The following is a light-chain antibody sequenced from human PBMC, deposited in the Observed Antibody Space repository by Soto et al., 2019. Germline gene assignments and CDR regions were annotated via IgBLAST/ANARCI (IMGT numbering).Light chain of an antibody. V-gene: IGKV3-20*01. CDR3: QQRVNSPRT. CDR1: QGVSSSH. CDR2: AAS. Sequence: EIVLTQSPGTLSLSPGERATLSCRASQGVSSSHLAWYQQRPGQAPRLLIYAASSRATGIPDRFSGGGSGTDFTLTISRLEPEDFAVYYCQQRVNSPRTFGQGTKVEIK. J-gene: IGKJ1*01.